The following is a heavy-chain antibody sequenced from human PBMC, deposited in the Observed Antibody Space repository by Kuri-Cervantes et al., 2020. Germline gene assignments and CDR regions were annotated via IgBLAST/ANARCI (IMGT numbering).Heavy chain of an antibody. CDR3: ARISIAAAGTGLDY. CDR2: ISTYNGYT. Sequence: ASVKVSCKASGYTFNDYGINWVRQAPEQGLEWMGWISTYNGYTNFAQKFQGRVTLTTDTSTSAAYMEPSRLRSDDTAVYYCARISIAAAGTGLDYWGQGTLVTVSS. CDR1: GYTFNDYG. J-gene: IGHJ4*02. D-gene: IGHD6-13*01. V-gene: IGHV1-18*01.